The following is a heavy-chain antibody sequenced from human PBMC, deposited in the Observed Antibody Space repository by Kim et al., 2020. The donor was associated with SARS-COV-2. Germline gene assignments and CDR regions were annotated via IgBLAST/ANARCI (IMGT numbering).Heavy chain of an antibody. J-gene: IGHJ4*02. CDR3: AKSMIRGTTPFDY. V-gene: IGHV3-30*02. Sequence: YGDSAKGRFTISRDNSKTTLYLQMNSLRAEDTAVYYCAKSMIRGTTPFDYWGQGTLVTVSS. D-gene: IGHD3-10*01.